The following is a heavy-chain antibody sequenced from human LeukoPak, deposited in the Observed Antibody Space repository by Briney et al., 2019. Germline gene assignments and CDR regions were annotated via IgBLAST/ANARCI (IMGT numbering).Heavy chain of an antibody. CDR2: SYRCGSQ. CDR1: RFTFDDYA. J-gene: IGHJ4*02. D-gene: IGHD1-26*01. CDR3: ARARPPFGIVGAPRQSYYFDY. Sequence: PGGSLRLSCVASRFTFDDYAMYWVRLAPGTGLEGVSVSYRCGSQYYADSVKGRFTISRDNSKNTLYLQMNSLRAEDTAVYYCARARPPFGIVGAPRQSYYFDYWGQGTLVTVSS. V-gene: IGHV3-66*03.